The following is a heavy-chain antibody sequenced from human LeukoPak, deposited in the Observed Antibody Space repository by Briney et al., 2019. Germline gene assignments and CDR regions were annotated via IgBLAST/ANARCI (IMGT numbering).Heavy chain of an antibody. D-gene: IGHD5-24*01. CDR3: TSSRWLQLLTLDY. V-gene: IGHV3-30-3*01. CDR1: GFTFSSYA. J-gene: IGHJ4*02. Sequence: GGSLRLSCAVSGFTFSSYAMHWGRQAPRKGLELVAVISYDGSNKYYADSAKGRFTISRDNSKNTLYLQMNSLRAEDTAVYYCTSSRWLQLLTLDYWGQGTLVTVSS. CDR2: ISYDGSNK.